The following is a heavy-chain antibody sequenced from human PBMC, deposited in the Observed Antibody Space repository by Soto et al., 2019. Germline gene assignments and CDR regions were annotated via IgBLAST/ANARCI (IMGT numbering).Heavy chain of an antibody. CDR1: GGTFSSYA. Sequence: GASVKVSCKASGGTFSSYAISWVRQAPGQGLEWMGGIIPIFGTANYAQKFQGRVTITADESTSTAYMELSSLRSEDTAVYYCAFHSSSPGYNWFDPWGQGTLVTVSS. V-gene: IGHV1-69*13. J-gene: IGHJ5*02. D-gene: IGHD6-6*01. CDR3: AFHSSSPGYNWFDP. CDR2: IIPIFGTA.